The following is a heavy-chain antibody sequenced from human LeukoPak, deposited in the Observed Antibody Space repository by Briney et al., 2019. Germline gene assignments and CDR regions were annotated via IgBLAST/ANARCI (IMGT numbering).Heavy chain of an antibody. Sequence: SETLSLTCRVSGASINSGSNYWGWIRQPPGKTLEWIGGIYSSGSTYYNPSLKSRVIIMIDTPKNHFSLTLSSVTAADTAVYYCARSDGYGLVGIWGQGTMVTVSS. CDR1: GASINSGSNY. CDR3: ARSDGYGLVGI. V-gene: IGHV4-39*07. D-gene: IGHD5-18*01. CDR2: IYSSGST. J-gene: IGHJ3*02.